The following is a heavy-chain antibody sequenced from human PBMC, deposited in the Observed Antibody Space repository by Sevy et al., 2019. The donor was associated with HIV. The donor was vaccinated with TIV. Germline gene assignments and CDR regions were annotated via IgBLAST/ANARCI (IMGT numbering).Heavy chain of an antibody. V-gene: IGHV3-48*02. CDR2: ISRTSTTT. J-gene: IGHJ5*02. CDR1: GFTFSTYS. D-gene: IGHD3-22*01. CDR3: AREAYYYDSREENWFDP. Sequence: GGSLRISCKASGFTFSTYSMHWVRQAPGKGLEWVSSISRTSTTTYYADSAKGRFTISRDNAKNSLYLQMNSLRDEDTAVYSCAREAYYYDSREENWFDPWGQGTLVTVSS.